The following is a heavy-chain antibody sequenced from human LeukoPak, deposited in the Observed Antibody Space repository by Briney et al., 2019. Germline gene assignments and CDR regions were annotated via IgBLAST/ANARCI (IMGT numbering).Heavy chain of an antibody. Sequence: GGSLRLSCAASGFTFSSYAMSWVRQPPGKGREWVSAISGSGGSTYYADSVKGRFTISRDNSKNTLYLQMNSLRAEDTAVYYCAKSPIPSLLWFGELSYYFDYWGQGTLVTVSS. V-gene: IGHV3-23*01. CDR2: ISGSGGST. D-gene: IGHD3-10*01. CDR1: GFTFSSYA. CDR3: AKSPIPSLLWFGELSYYFDY. J-gene: IGHJ4*02.